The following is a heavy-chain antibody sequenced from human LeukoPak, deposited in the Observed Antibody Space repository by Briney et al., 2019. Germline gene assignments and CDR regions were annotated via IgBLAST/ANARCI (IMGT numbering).Heavy chain of an antibody. CDR1: GGSISSYY. V-gene: IGHV4-59*12. Sequence: SETLSLTCTVSGGSISSYYWSWIRQPPGKGLEWIGYIYHSGSTYYNPSLKSRVTISVDRSKNQFSLKLSSVTAADTAVYYCARDRNGMDVWGQGTTVTVSS. J-gene: IGHJ6*02. CDR3: ARDRNGMDV. CDR2: IYHSGST.